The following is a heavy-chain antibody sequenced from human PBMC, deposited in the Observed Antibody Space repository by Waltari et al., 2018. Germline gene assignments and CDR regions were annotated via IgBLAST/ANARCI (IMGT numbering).Heavy chain of an antibody. CDR2: IYSGGST. CDR1: GFTVTSNY. J-gene: IGHJ4*02. V-gene: IGHV3-53*01. CDR3: ARGGYSGYDSTFDY. Sequence: EVQLVESGGGLIQPGGSLRLSCAASGFTVTSNYMSGVRPAPGKGLEWVSVIYSGGSTYYADSVKGRFTISRDNSKNTLYLQMNSLRAEDTAVYYCARGGYSGYDSTFDYWGQGTLVTVSS. D-gene: IGHD5-12*01.